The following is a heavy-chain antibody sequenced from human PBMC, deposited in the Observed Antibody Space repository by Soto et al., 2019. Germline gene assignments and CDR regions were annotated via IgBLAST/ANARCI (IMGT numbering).Heavy chain of an antibody. Sequence: QVHLVQSGAEVKKPGASVTVSCKASGYTFTSYYIHWVRQAPGQGLEWMGIINPSGGSTSYAQKFQGRVIMTRDTSTSTVYLEVSGLRSEDTAVYYCARDQGPSTLYYDYYYMDVWGKGTTVTVSS. CDR1: GYTFTSYY. CDR3: ARDQGPSTLYYDYYYMDV. CDR2: INPSGGST. J-gene: IGHJ6*03. V-gene: IGHV1-46*03.